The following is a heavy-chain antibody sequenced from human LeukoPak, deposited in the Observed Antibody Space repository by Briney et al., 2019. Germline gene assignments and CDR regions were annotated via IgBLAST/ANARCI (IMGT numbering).Heavy chain of an antibody. CDR1: GFTFSNAW. V-gene: IGHV3-15*01. Sequence: PGGSLRLSCAASGFTFSNAWMNWVRQAPGKGLEWVGRIKSQADNGTTNYARPVKGRFTISRDDSRNTLFPQMNSLKVEDTAVYYCTVGAAVSGDWGQGTLVTVSS. CDR3: TVGAAVSGD. D-gene: IGHD6-19*01. J-gene: IGHJ4*02. CDR2: IKSQADNGTT.